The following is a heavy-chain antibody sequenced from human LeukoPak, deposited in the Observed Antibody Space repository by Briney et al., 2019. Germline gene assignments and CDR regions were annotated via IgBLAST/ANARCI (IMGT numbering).Heavy chain of an antibody. J-gene: IGHJ4*02. V-gene: IGHV3-30-3*01. CDR1: GFTFSTYA. CDR3: AKVSSWYLDY. D-gene: IGHD6-13*01. Sequence: GGSLRLSCAASGFTFSTYAMHWVRQAPGKGLEWVAVISYDGSNKYYADSVKGRFTISRDNSKNTLYLQMNSLRAEDTAVYYCAKVSSWYLDYWGQGTLVTVSS. CDR2: ISYDGSNK.